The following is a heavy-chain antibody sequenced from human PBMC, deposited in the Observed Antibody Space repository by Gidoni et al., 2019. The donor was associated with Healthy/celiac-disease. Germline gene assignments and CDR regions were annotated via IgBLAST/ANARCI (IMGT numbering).Heavy chain of an antibody. Sequence: EVQLLESGGGLVQPGGSMRLPCAASGFPFSSYARSWVRQAPGKGLEWFSAISGSGVSTYYADSVKGRFTISRDNSKNTLYLQMNSLRAEDTAVYYCAKGGVYYYYYMDVWGKGTTVTVSS. J-gene: IGHJ6*03. CDR3: AKGGVYYYYYMDV. CDR2: ISGSGVST. V-gene: IGHV3-23*01. CDR1: GFPFSSYA.